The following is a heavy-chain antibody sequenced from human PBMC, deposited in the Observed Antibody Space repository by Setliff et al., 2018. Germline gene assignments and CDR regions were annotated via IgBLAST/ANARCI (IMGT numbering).Heavy chain of an antibody. CDR1: GYIFNSYG. V-gene: IGHV1-18*01. Sequence: ASVKVSCKASGYIFNSYGIAWVRQAPGQGLEWMGWISPYNGKTNHAQNLQGRVAMTTDTSTSTAYMELRSLRSDDTAVYYCARGRDPAYYYDSGGYYRDYWGQGTLVTVSS. CDR3: ARGRDPAYYYDSGGYYRDY. CDR2: ISPYNGKT. J-gene: IGHJ4*02. D-gene: IGHD3-22*01.